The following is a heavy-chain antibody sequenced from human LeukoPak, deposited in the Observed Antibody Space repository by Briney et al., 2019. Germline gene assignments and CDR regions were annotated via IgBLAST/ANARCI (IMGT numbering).Heavy chain of an antibody. CDR3: ARQARPSSGGYEGGVDY. D-gene: IGHD5-12*01. J-gene: IGHJ4*02. CDR2: IYYSGST. Sequence: SETLSLTCTVSGGSISSISYYWGWIRQPPWKGLEWIGSIYYSGSTYYNPSLKTRGTISVDTSKNQSSLKLSAVTAADTAVYYFARQARPSSGGYEGGVDYWGQGTLVTVSS. CDR1: GGSISSISYY. V-gene: IGHV4-39*01.